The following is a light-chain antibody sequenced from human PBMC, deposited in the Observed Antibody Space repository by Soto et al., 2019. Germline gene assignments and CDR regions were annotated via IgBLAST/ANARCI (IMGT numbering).Light chain of an antibody. CDR1: QTIGNW. CDR2: NAS. CDR3: QQCNLYWT. V-gene: IGKV1-5*03. J-gene: IGKJ1*01. Sequence: DIQMTQSPSTLPASVGDRVTITCRASQTIGNWLAWYQQKPGKVPKLLIYNASTLESGAPSRFSGSGSGTEFTLTIRSLQPDDFATYYCQQCNLYWTFGQGTKVEIK.